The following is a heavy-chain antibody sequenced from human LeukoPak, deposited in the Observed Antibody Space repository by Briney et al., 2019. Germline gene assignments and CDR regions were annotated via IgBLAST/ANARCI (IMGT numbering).Heavy chain of an antibody. CDR1: GYIFTTYF. D-gene: IGHD1-7*01. CDR2: INPNSGGT. Sequence: GASVKVSCKASGYIFTTYFIHWVRQAPGQGLEWMGWINPNSGGTNYAQKFQGRVTMTRDTSISTAYMELSRLRSDDTAVYYCARDHEAGTITPTNWFDPWGQGTLVTVPS. CDR3: ARDHEAGTITPTNWFDP. J-gene: IGHJ5*02. V-gene: IGHV1-2*02.